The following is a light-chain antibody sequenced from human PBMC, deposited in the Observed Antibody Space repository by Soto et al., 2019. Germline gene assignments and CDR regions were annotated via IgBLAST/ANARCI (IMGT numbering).Light chain of an antibody. CDR3: QQYENLST. J-gene: IGKJ5*01. V-gene: IGKV1-33*01. CDR2: DAS. Sequence: DIQMTQSPSSLFASLGDRVTITCQATQDINIYLNWYQQKPGKAPNLLIYDASNLEAGVPSRFRGSGSGTDFTFTISRLQPEDIATYYCQQYENLSTFGQGTRLEIK. CDR1: QDINIY.